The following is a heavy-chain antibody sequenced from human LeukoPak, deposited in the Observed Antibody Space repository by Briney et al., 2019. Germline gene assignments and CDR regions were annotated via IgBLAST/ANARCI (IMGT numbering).Heavy chain of an antibody. CDR3: ARSKAGGY. J-gene: IGHJ4*02. V-gene: IGHV3-21*01. Sequence: PGGTLRLSCAASVFTFSSDSMNCVREAPGKGLEWGSSISSSSSYIYYADSVKGRFTISRDNAKNSLYLHMNSLRAEDTPVYYCARSKAGGYWGQGTLVIVS. CDR1: VFTFSSDS. D-gene: IGHD3-10*01. CDR2: ISSSSSYI.